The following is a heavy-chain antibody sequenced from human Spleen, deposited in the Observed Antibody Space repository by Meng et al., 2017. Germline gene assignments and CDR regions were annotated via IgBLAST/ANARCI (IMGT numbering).Heavy chain of an antibody. CDR2: IYWDDDK. D-gene: IGHD4-23*01. CDR1: GFTLSTSGGG. Sequence: LKASGPTLAKPPQTSTPTCTFSGFTLSTSGGGVGWIRHPPGKALEWLALIYWDDDKRYSPSLNSRLTILKDTSKNQVVLIMTNVDPVDTGTYFCAHRSAGYDYGGNGFDYWGQGMLVTVSS. CDR3: AHRSAGYDYGGNGFDY. J-gene: IGHJ4*02. V-gene: IGHV2-5*02.